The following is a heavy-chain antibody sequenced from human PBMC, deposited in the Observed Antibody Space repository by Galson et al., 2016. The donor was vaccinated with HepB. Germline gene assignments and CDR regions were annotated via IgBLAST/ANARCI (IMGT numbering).Heavy chain of an antibody. CDR3: ARDVGPTLAARSFDY. J-gene: IGHJ4*02. V-gene: IGHV6-1*01. CDR2: TYFRSKWYN. Sequence: CAISGDSVSSNTAAWNWIRQSPSRGLEWLGRTYFRSKWYNDYTMSVKSRIIISPDTSKNRFSLQLNSATPEDTAVYYCARDVGPTLAARSFDYWGQGTLVTVSS. CDR1: GDSVSSNTAA. D-gene: IGHD6-6*01.